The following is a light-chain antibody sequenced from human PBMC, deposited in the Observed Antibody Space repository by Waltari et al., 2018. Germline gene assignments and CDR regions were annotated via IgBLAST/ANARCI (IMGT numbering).Light chain of an antibody. V-gene: IGLV2-14*03. CDR1: RSDVGRYNY. CDR2: DVS. J-gene: IGLJ1*01. Sequence: QSALTQPASVSGSTGQSSTISCTGTRSDVGRYNYVPCYQQHPGKAPKLMIYDVSNRPSGVSNRFSGSKSGNTASLTISGLQAEDEADYYCSSYTSSSTYVFGTGTKVTVL. CDR3: SSYTSSSTYV.